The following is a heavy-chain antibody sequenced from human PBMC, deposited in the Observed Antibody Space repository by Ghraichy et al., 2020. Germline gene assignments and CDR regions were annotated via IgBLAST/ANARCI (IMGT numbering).Heavy chain of an antibody. Sequence: SETLSLTCTVYGGSFSGYYWSWIRQPPGKGLEWIGEINHSGSTNYNPSLKSRVTISVDTSKNQFSLKLSSVTAADTAVYYCARGRHPPGYCSSTSCYGDYYYNGMDVGGQGTTGTVSS. J-gene: IGHJ6*02. D-gene: IGHD2-2*01. CDR2: INHSGST. V-gene: IGHV4-34*01. CDR3: ARGRHPPGYCSSTSCYGDYYYNGMDV. CDR1: GGSFSGYY.